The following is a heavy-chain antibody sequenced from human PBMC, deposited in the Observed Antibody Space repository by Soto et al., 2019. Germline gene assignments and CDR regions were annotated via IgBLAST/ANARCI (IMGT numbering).Heavy chain of an antibody. D-gene: IGHD1-1*01. CDR2: ISGSGGST. CDR1: GFTFSSYA. CDR3: AKGPRSTTGTTIYY. Sequence: EVQLLESGGGLVQPGGSLRLSCAASGFTFSSYAMSWVRQAPGKGLEWVSAISGSGGSTYYADSVKGRFTISRDNSKNTLYLQMNSLRAKDTAVYYCAKGPRSTTGTTIYYWGQGTLVTVSS. V-gene: IGHV3-23*01. J-gene: IGHJ4*02.